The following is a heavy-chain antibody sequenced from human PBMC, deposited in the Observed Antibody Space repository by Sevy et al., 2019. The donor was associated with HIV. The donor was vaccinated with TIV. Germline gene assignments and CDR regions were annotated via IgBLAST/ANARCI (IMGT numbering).Heavy chain of an antibody. V-gene: IGHV1-24*01. D-gene: IGHD3-22*01. CDR2: FDPEDGDPEDGKT. CDR1: GYSLTKLA. CDR3: ATTKDYYDSSGYPFDD. J-gene: IGHJ4*02. Sequence: ASVKVSCKVSGYSLTKLAMHWVRQAPGKEPEWLGTFDPEDGDPEDGKTIYAQKFQDRVIMTEDTSTDTAYMELSSLTSEDTAMYYCATTKDYYDSSGYPFDDWGQGTLVTVSS.